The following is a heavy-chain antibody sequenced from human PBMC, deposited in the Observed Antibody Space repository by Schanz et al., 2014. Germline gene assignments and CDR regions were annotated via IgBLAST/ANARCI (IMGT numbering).Heavy chain of an antibody. Sequence: QAQLVESGGGVVQPGRSLRLSCVASGFTFISYDIHWVRQAPGKGLEWVAVIRYDGRNKNFVESVKGRFTISRDNAKNSLYLQMNSLRAEDTALYYCARSRGFDSIFDYWGQGTLVTVSS. D-gene: IGHD5-12*01. CDR1: GFTFISYD. CDR2: IRYDGRNK. V-gene: IGHV3-33*01. J-gene: IGHJ4*02. CDR3: ARSRGFDSIFDY.